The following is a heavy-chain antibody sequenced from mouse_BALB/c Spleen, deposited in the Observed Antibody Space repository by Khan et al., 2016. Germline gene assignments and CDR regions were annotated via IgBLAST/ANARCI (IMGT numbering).Heavy chain of an antibody. CDR1: GYAFSSYW. Sequence: QVQLQQSGAELVRPGSSVKISCKASGYAFSSYWMNWVKQRPGQGLEWIGQIYPGDGDTNYNGKFKGKATLTADKSSSTAYIQLSSLTSKDSAVYFCARSYTTTVVATDWYFDVGGAGTTVTVSS. V-gene: IGHV1-80*01. CDR2: IYPGDGDT. J-gene: IGHJ1*01. CDR3: ARSYTTTVVATDWYFDV. D-gene: IGHD1-1*01.